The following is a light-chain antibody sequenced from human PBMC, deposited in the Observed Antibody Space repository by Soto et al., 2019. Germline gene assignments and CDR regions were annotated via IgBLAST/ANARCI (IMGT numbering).Light chain of an antibody. J-gene: IGLJ2*01. CDR2: SNN. CDR3: AAWDDSLNGPV. CDR1: SSNIGSNT. Sequence: QAVVTQPPSASGTPGQRVTISCCGSSSNIGSNTVNWYQQLPGTAPKLLIYSNNQRPSGVPDRFSGSKSGTSASLAISGLQSEDEADYYCAAWDDSLNGPVFGGGTKLTVL. V-gene: IGLV1-44*01.